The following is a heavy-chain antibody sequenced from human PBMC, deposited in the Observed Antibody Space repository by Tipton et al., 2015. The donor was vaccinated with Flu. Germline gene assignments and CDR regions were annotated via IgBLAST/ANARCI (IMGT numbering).Heavy chain of an antibody. Sequence: TLSLTCAVSGDSIRNDYFWGWIRQPPGKGLEWIATIHRSGSTKYNPSLKSRVTISVDTSKNHFSLEMRSVAAADVAAYYCARRGFSNYVSDPKNWFDRWGQGILVTVSS. J-gene: IGHJ5*02. CDR1: GDSIRNDYF. D-gene: IGHD4-11*01. CDR2: IHRSGST. CDR3: ARRGFSNYVSDPKNWFDR. V-gene: IGHV4-38-2*01.